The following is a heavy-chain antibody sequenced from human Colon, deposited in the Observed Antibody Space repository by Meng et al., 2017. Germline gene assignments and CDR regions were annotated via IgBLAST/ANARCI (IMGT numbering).Heavy chain of an antibody. J-gene: IGHJ4*02. CDR2: IWYDGSNK. CDR1: GFSFSSYA. Sequence: VRVVGFGGGVVRPGRSLGLSWAAFGFSFSSYAMHWVRQAPGKGLEWLAVIWYDGSNKYYADSVKGRFTVSRDNPKNTVYLQMNSLRAEDTAVYYCARDDGVNSAVYWGQGTLVTVSS. CDR3: ARDDGVNSAVY. V-gene: IGHV3-33*08. D-gene: IGHD4-23*01.